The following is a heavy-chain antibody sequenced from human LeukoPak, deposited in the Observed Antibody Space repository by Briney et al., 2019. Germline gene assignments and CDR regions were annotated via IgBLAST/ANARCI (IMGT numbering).Heavy chain of an antibody. CDR2: IRSKANNYAT. V-gene: IGHV3-73*01. CDR3: TSEVGY. Sequence: GGALKLSCAASGVTFSGSAMHWVREASGKGLEWVGRIRSKANNYATAYTASVKGRFTVSRDDSKNTTYLQMNSLKIEDTAVYYCTSEVGYWGQGTLVTVSS. D-gene: IGHD1-26*01. CDR1: GVTFSGSA. J-gene: IGHJ4*02.